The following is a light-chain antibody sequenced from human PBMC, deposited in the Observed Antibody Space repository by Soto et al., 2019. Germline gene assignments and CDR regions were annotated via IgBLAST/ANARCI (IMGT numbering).Light chain of an antibody. CDR3: SSYTSSSTLYV. Sequence: QFALTQPASVSGSPGQSITISCTGTSSDVGGYNYVSWYQQHPGKAPKLMIYEVSNRPSGVSNRFPGSKSGNTASLTISGLQAEDEADYYCSSYTSSSTLYVFGTGTKVTVL. CDR1: SSDVGGYNY. CDR2: EVS. J-gene: IGLJ1*01. V-gene: IGLV2-14*01.